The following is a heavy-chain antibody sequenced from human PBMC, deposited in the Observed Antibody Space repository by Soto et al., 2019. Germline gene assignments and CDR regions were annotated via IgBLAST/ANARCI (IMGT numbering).Heavy chain of an antibody. Sequence: SVKVSCKASGGTFSSYAISWVRQAPGQGLEWMGGIIPIFGTANYAQKFQGRVTITADESTSTAYMELSSLRSEDTAVYYCARHWALGPPPDYWGQGTLVTVSS. V-gene: IGHV1-69*13. J-gene: IGHJ4*02. CDR3: ARHWALGPPPDY. D-gene: IGHD3-16*01. CDR1: GGTFSSYA. CDR2: IIPIFGTA.